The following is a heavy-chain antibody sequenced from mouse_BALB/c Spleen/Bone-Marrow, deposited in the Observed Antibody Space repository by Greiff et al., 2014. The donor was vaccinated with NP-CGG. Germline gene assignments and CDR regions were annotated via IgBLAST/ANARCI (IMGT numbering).Heavy chain of an antibody. V-gene: IGHV1S81*02. CDR1: GYTFSSYW. J-gene: IGHJ3*01. CDR3: ARDNPFAY. CDR2: IDPSSGRI. Sequence: VQRVESGAELVKPGASVKLSCKASGYTFSSYWMSWVKQRPGQGLEWIGEIDPSSGRIKYNEKFKNKTTLTVDKSSSTAYMQISSLTSEDSAVYYCARDNPFAYWGQGTLVTVSA.